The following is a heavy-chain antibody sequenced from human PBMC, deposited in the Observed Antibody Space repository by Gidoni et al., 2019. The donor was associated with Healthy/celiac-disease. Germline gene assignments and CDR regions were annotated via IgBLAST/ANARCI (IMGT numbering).Heavy chain of an antibody. CDR3: ARHDSSGWYEDAFDI. CDR2: ISSSSSYI. CDR1: GFTFSSYS. V-gene: IGHV3-21*01. J-gene: IGHJ3*02. D-gene: IGHD6-19*01. Sequence: EVQLVESGGGLVKPGGSLRLSCPASGFTFSSYSMNWVRQAPGKGLEWVSSISSSSSYIYYADSVKGRFTISRDNAKNSLYLQMNSLRAEDTAVYYCARHDSSGWYEDAFDIWGQGTMVTVSS.